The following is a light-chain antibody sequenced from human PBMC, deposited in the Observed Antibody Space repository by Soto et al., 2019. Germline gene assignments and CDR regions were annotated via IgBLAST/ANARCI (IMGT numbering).Light chain of an antibody. Sequence: IVFTQSPCTLALSIGERVTLSCRASQSLSSSYLAWYQQKPGQATRLLIYGASNRATGIPHRFSGSGSGTDFTLTISRLEPEDFAVYYCQMYGSAPQGTFAQGTKVDIK. CDR1: QSLSSSY. CDR2: GAS. J-gene: IGKJ1*01. V-gene: IGKV3-20*01. CDR3: QMYGSAPQGT.